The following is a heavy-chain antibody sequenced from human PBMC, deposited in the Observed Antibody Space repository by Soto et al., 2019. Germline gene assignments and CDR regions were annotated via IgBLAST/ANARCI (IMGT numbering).Heavy chain of an antibody. CDR1: GGSFSGHY. Sequence: LSLTCAVYGGSFSGHYLSWVRHPPGKGLEWIGEITQSGGINYNPSLKSRVTMSLDTSKNQFSLRLNSMSDADTAVYYCARLFAGATGNWYFDLWGRGALVTVSS. V-gene: IGHV4-34*01. CDR2: ITQSGGI. D-gene: IGHD1-1*01. J-gene: IGHJ2*01. CDR3: ARLFAGATGNWYFDL.